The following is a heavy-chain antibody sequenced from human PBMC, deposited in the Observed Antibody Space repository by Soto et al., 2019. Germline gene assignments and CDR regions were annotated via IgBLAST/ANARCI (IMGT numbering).Heavy chain of an antibody. V-gene: IGHV3-74*01. CDR1: GFSFSSYW. J-gene: IGHJ4*02. Sequence: EVQLVESGGGLVQPGGSLRLSCAASGFSFSSYWIHWGRQAPGKGLVWVSRIKTDGSSTDYADSVKGRFTISRDNAKNTLYLQMNSLSAEDTAVYYCAKREGNTYGLFHWGQGTLVTVSS. CDR2: IKTDGSST. CDR3: AKREGNTYGLFH. D-gene: IGHD5-18*01.